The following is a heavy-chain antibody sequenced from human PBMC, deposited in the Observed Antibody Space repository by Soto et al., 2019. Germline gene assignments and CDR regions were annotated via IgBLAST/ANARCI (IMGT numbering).Heavy chain of an antibody. Sequence: GASVKVSCKASGYTFTGYYMHWVRQAPGQGLEWMGWINPNSGGTNYAQKFQGRVTMTRDTSISTAYMELSRLRSDDTAVYYCARDDGSGSYYFDYWGQGTLVTAPQ. CDR3: ARDDGSGSYYFDY. D-gene: IGHD3-10*01. J-gene: IGHJ4*02. V-gene: IGHV1-2*02. CDR2: INPNSGGT. CDR1: GYTFTGYY.